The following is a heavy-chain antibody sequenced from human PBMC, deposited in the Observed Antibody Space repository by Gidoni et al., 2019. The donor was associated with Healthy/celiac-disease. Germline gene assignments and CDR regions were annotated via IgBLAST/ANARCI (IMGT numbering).Heavy chain of an antibody. V-gene: IGHV3-15*01. CDR2: IKSKTDGGTI. D-gene: IGHD2-2*02. Sequence: KGLEWVGRIKSKTDGGTIHYAAPVKGRFTISRNDSKNTLYLQMNSLKTEDTAVYYCTTDRDCRSTSCYTDFDYWGQGTLVTVSS. CDR3: TTDRDCRSTSCYTDFDY. J-gene: IGHJ4*02.